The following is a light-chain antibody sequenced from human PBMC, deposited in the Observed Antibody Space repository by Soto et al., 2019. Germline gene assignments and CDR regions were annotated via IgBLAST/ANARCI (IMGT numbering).Light chain of an antibody. CDR1: SSDVGGYNF. J-gene: IGLJ2*01. V-gene: IGLV2-14*01. CDR3: SSYTSINTVV. Sequence: QSALPQPASVSGSPGQSITISCTGTSSDVGGYNFVSWYQQHPGEAPKLMIYEVTHRPSGVSDRFSGSRSGNTASLTISGLQAEDEADYYCSSYTSINTVVFGGGTKLTVL. CDR2: EVT.